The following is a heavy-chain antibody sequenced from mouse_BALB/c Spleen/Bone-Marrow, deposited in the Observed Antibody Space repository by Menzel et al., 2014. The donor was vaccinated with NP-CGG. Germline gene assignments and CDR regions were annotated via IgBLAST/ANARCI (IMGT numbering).Heavy chain of an antibody. CDR1: GYTFTDYA. CDR3: ARSGKVRNAMDY. D-gene: IGHD2-14*01. V-gene: IGHV1S137*01. CDR2: ISGYYGDA. J-gene: IGHJ4*01. Sequence: VKLVESGAELVRPGVSVKISCKGSGYTFTDYAIHWVKQSHAKSLEWIGLISGYYGDAIYNQKFKGKATMTVDKSSSPAYMDLARLTSEDSAIYYCARSGKVRNAMDYWGQGTSVTVSS.